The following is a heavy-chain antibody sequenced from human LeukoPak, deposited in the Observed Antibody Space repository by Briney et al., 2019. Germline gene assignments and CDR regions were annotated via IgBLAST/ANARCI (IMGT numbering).Heavy chain of an antibody. D-gene: IGHD2-2*01. J-gene: IGHJ4*02. CDR1: GYSFTSGHY. V-gene: IGHV4-38-2*01. CDR3: STTCILRGFDY. Sequence: SETLSLTCSVSGYSFTSGHYWGWIRQPPGKGLEWIANIYHTGSAHYNPSLKSRVTISVDTSKNQFSLKLSSVTAADTAVYCTSTTCILRGFDYWGQGTLVTLSS. CDR2: IYHTGSA.